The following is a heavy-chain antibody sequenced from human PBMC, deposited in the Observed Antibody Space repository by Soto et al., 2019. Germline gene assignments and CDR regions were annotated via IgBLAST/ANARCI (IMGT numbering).Heavy chain of an antibody. CDR3: ARDRREIRTGLYNALDV. D-gene: IGHD1-26*01. Sequence: GASVKVSCRASGYTFTNSGISWGRQAPAQGLECMGWISGYNGDTNYAQKFQGRVTMTTDTSTSKAYMELRSLRSDDTAVYYCARDRREIRTGLYNALDVWGQGTTVTVSS. V-gene: IGHV1-18*04. J-gene: IGHJ6*01. CDR2: ISGYNGDT. CDR1: GYTFTNSG.